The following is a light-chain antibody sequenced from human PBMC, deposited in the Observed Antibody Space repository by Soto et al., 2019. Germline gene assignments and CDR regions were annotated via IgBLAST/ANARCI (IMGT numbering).Light chain of an antibody. CDR1: QDISNY. V-gene: IGKV1-9*01. CDR3: QYLNSFPLT. Sequence: DIQMTQSPSSLSASVGDRVTITCQASQDISNYLNWYQQKAGKAPKLLIYLASTLQGGVPSRFGGSGSGTDFSLTISSLQPEDVATYYCQYLNSFPLTFGGGTKVEIK. CDR2: LAS. J-gene: IGKJ4*01.